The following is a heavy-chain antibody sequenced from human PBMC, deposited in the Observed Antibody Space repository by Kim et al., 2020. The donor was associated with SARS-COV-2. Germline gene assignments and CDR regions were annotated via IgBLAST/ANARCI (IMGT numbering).Heavy chain of an antibody. CDR1: GFTFSSYW. V-gene: IGHV3-7*01. Sequence: GGSLRLSCAASGFTFSSYWMSWVRQAPGKGLEWVANIKQDGSEKYYVDSVKGRFTISRDNAKNSLYLQMNSLRAEDTAVYYCARDLEVVIDRRVEGYWGQGTLVTVSS. D-gene: IGHD3-22*01. CDR2: IKQDGSEK. CDR3: ARDLEVVIDRRVEGY. J-gene: IGHJ4*02.